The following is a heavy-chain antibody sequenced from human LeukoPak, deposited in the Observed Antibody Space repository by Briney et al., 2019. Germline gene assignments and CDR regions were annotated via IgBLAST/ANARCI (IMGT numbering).Heavy chain of an antibody. Sequence: SETLSLTCTVSGGSISSYYWSWIRQPAGQGLEWIGRIYTSGSTNYNPSLKRRVTMSVDTSKNQFSLQLSSVTAADTAVYYCARDLDYGDYGSAFDYWGQGTLVTVSS. J-gene: IGHJ4*02. CDR1: GGSISSYY. CDR2: IYTSGST. V-gene: IGHV4-4*07. CDR3: ARDLDYGDYGSAFDY. D-gene: IGHD4-17*01.